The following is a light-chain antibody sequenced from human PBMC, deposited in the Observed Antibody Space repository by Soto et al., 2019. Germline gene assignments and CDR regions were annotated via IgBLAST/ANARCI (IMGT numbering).Light chain of an antibody. Sequence: QSVLTQPPSVSAAPGQKVTISCSGGSSNIGNYYVSWYQQLPGVAPKLLIFASDKRTSGIPDRFSGSQSGASGTLDITGLQTGDEADYYCGSWDGSLNTYVFGTGTKVTVL. J-gene: IGLJ1*01. CDR3: GSWDGSLNTYV. CDR2: ASD. V-gene: IGLV1-51*01. CDR1: SSNIGNYY.